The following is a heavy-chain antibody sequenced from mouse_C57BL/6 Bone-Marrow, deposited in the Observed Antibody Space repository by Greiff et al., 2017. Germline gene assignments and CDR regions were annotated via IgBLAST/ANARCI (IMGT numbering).Heavy chain of an antibody. CDR3: TTYDYAWFAY. D-gene: IGHD2-4*01. V-gene: IGHV14-4*01. CDR1: GFNIKDDY. Sequence: EVQLQQSGAELVRPGASVKLSCTASGFNIKDDYMHWVKQRPEQGLEWIGWIDPENGDTEYASKFQGKATITADTSSNTAYLQLSSLTSEDTAVYYCTTYDYAWFAYWGQGTLVTVDA. J-gene: IGHJ3*01. CDR2: IDPENGDT.